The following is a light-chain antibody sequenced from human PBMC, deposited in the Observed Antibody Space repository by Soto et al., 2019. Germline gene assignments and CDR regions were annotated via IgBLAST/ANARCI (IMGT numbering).Light chain of an antibody. J-gene: IGLJ3*02. Sequence: QSALPQPASVSGSPGQSITISCTGTSSDIGGYNYVSWYQQYPGKAPKLMIYEVSNRPSGVSSRFSGSKSGNTASLTISGLQADDDADYYCSSFTSTSTWVFGGGTKLTVL. CDR2: EVS. CDR1: SSDIGGYNY. CDR3: SSFTSTSTWV. V-gene: IGLV2-14*01.